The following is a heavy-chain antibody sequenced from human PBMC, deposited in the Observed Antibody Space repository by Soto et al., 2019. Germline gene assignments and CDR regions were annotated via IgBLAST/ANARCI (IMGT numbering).Heavy chain of an antibody. CDR1: GGSFSGYY. V-gene: IGHV4-34*01. CDR2: INHSGST. CDR3: ARGRGYSYGIHYYYYGMDV. D-gene: IGHD5-18*01. J-gene: IGHJ6*02. Sequence: QVQLQQWGAGLLKPSETLSLTCAVYGGSFSGYYWSWIRQPPGKGLEWIGEINHSGSTNYNPSLKRRVNLSVDTSKNQFSLKLGSVTAADTAVYYCARGRGYSYGIHYYYYGMDVWGQGTTVTVSS.